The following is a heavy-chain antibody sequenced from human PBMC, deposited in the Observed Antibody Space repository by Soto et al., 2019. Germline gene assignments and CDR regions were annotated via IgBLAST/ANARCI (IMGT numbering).Heavy chain of an antibody. CDR1: GFSLTSHA. D-gene: IGHD3-3*01. J-gene: IGHJ4*02. Sequence: ESGGDLVQPGGSLRLSCEASGFSLTSHAMSWVRQAPGMGLEWVSAISRSGDSTYYGASVKGRFIVSRDNSKNIVYLQMKKLRVEDTAVYYWARDTPRHDFWSGYSDSWGQGTLVAVSS. CDR3: ARDTPRHDFWSGYSDS. CDR2: ISRSGDST. V-gene: IGHV3-23*01.